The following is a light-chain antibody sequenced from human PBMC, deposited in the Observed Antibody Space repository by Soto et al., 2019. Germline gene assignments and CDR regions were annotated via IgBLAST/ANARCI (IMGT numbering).Light chain of an antibody. CDR2: EGI. Sequence: QSALTQPASVSGYPGQSITISCTGTSSDVGRYNLVSWYRQHPGKAPKLMIYEGIKRPSGVSNRFSGSKSGNTASLTISWLQAEDEANYYCCSYAGSSTWVFGGGTKVTVL. J-gene: IGLJ3*02. CDR1: SSDVGRYNL. CDR3: CSYAGSSTWV. V-gene: IGLV2-23*01.